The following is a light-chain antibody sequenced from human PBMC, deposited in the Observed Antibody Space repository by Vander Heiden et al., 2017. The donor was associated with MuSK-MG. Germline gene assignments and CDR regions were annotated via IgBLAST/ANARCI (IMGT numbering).Light chain of an antibody. CDR1: SSDIGYYDY. CDR2: EVS. J-gene: IGLJ3*02. Sequence: QSALAQPASVSGSPGQSITISCTGTSSDIGYYDYVSWYQQHPGKAPKPRMYEVSRWPSGISNRFSGSKSGNTASLTISGLQAEDKADDVCASYTSRKRVVVGGGTNLTVL. V-gene: IGLV2-14*01. CDR3: ASYTSRKRVV.